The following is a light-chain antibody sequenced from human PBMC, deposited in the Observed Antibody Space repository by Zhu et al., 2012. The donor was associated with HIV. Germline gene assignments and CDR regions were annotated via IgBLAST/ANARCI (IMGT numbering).Light chain of an antibody. CDR1: QSVSRY. V-gene: IGKV3-15*01. CDR3: QQYNNWPPNT. J-gene: IGKJ2*01. Sequence: EIVMTQSPATLSVSPGERATLSCRASQSVSRYLAWYQQKPGQAPRLLIYGASTRATGIPARFSGSGSGTEFTLTISSMQSEDFAVYYCQQYNNWPPNTFGQGTKLEIK. CDR2: GAS.